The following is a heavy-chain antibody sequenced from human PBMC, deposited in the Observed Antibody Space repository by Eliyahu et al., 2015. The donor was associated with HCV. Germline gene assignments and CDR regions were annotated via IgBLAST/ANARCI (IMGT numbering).Heavy chain of an antibody. Sequence: QVQLQESGPGLVKPSETLSLTCTVXXGSITTYYWSWIRQPPGKGREWIGYNHYSGSTNYNPSLKSRVXISVDTSKNQFSLNLTSVTAADTAVYYCASGGGGIAVAGTGGWFDPWGQGTLVTVSS. J-gene: IGHJ5*02. V-gene: IGHV4-59*01. CDR1: XGSITTYY. D-gene: IGHD6-19*01. CDR3: ASGGGGIAVAGTGGWFDP. CDR2: NHYSGST.